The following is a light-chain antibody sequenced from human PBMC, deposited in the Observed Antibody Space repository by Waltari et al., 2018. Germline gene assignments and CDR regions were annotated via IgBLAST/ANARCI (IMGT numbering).Light chain of an antibody. Sequence: QSALTPPAPLPGSPGQSITILCTGTNSDVGCDNLISWYQQHPGKAPKLMMYEVNKRPSGVSNRFSASKSGNTASLTISGLQAEDEADYHCCSYAGGSTFVVFGGGTKLTVL. V-gene: IGLV2-23*02. CDR3: CSYAGGSTFVV. CDR2: EVN. CDR1: NSDVGCDNL. J-gene: IGLJ2*01.